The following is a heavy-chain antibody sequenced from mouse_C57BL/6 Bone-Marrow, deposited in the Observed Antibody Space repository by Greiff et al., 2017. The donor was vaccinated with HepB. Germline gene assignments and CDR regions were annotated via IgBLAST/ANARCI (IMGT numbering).Heavy chain of an antibody. CDR3: ARSYYGNYDYAMDY. CDR1: GYSFTGYF. D-gene: IGHD2-10*01. Sequence: EVQLVESGPELVKPGDSVKISCKASGYSFTGYFMNWVMQSHGKSLEWIGRINPYNGDTFYNQKFKGKATLTVDKSSSTAHMELRSLTSEDSAVYYCARSYYGNYDYAMDYWGQGTSVTVSS. V-gene: IGHV1-20*01. CDR2: INPYNGDT. J-gene: IGHJ4*01.